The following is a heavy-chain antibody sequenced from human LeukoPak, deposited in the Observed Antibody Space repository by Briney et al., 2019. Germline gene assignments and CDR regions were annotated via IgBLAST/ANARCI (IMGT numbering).Heavy chain of an antibody. D-gene: IGHD3-10*01. CDR2: ISPSGGST. J-gene: IGHJ5*02. Sequence: ASVKVSCKAFGYTFTGYWMHWVRQAPGQGPEWMGVISPSGGSTIYAQKFKGRVTLTRDMSTSTDYLELSSLRSEDTAVYYCARVRRDYWFDPWGQGTLVTVSS. CDR1: GYTFTGYW. V-gene: IGHV1-46*01. CDR3: ARVRRDYWFDP.